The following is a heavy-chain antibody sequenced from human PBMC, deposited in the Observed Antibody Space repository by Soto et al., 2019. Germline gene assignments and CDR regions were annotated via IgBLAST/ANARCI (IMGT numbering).Heavy chain of an antibody. V-gene: IGHV4-34*01. J-gene: IGHJ4*02. CDR2: INHSGST. D-gene: IGHD3-22*01. Sequence: QVQLQQWGAGLLKPSETLSLTCAVYGGSFSGYYWSWIRQPPGKGLEWIGEINHSGSTNYNPSLKSRVTISVDTSKNQFSLKLSSVTAADTAVYYCAKGGYYDSSGYLRYFDYWGQGTLVTVSS. CDR3: AKGGYYDSSGYLRYFDY. CDR1: GGSFSGYY.